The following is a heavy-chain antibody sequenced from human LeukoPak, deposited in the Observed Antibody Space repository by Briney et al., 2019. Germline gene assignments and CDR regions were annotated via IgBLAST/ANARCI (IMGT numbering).Heavy chain of an antibody. CDR2: ISGSGGST. J-gene: IGHJ4*02. CDR1: GFTFNNYA. CDR3: ARVGSGYDSSGYYYIDY. V-gene: IGHV3-23*01. D-gene: IGHD3-22*01. Sequence: GGSLRLSCAASGFTFNNYAMSWVRQAPGKGLEWVSAISGSGGSTYYADSVKGRLTISRDNSKNTLYLQMNSLRAEDTAVYYCARVGSGYDSSGYYYIDYWGQGTLVTVSS.